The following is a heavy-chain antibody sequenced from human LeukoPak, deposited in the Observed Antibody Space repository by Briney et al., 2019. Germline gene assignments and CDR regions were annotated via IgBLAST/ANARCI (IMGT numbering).Heavy chain of an antibody. Sequence: GESLQISCKSSGYSFTNYWIAWVRQLPGKGLEWMGIIYPGDSDTRYSPSFQGQVTISADKSISTAYLQWSSLKASDTAMYYCASIPYGGISGAIDYWGQGTLVTVSS. J-gene: IGHJ4*02. CDR3: ASIPYGGISGAIDY. V-gene: IGHV5-51*01. CDR2: IYPGDSDT. D-gene: IGHD4/OR15-4a*01. CDR1: GYSFTNYW.